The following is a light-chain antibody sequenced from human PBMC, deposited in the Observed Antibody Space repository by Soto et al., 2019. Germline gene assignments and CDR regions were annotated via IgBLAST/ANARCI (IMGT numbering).Light chain of an antibody. J-gene: IGKJ5*01. CDR3: QQTYNPPPT. V-gene: IGKV1-39*01. CDR2: GAS. Sequence: DIQMTQSPSSLSAAAGDRVTITCRASQSINNYLNWYQHRHGEAPKLLIFGASSLQRGVPSRFSGSGSGTEFTLTISSLQREDFATYYCQQTYNPPPTFGPGTRLEIK. CDR1: QSINNY.